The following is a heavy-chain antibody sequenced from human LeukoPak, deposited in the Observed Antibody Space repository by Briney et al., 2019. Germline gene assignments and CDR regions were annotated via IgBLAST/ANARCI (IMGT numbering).Heavy chain of an antibody. J-gene: IGHJ4*02. CDR1: GGSFSGYY. Sequence: SETLSLTCAVYGGSFSGYYWSWIRQPPGKGLEWIGEINHSGSTNYNPSLKSRVTISVDTSKNQFSLKLSSVTAADTAVYYCARRVAVAGPVDYWGQGTLVTVSS. V-gene: IGHV4-34*01. CDR3: ARRVAVAGPVDY. CDR2: INHSGST. D-gene: IGHD6-19*01.